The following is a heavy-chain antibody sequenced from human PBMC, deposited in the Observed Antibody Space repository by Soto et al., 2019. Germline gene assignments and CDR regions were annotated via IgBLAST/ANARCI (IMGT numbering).Heavy chain of an antibody. CDR2: TYYRSKWFN. Sequence: PSQTLSLTCAISGDSVSGNSAAWSWIRQSPSRGLEWLGRTYYRSKWFNHYAVSMQGRITINPDTSKNQFSLQLNSVTPEDTAVYYCARSGIVGALDYWGQGTLVTV. CDR3: ARSGIVGALDY. CDR1: GDSVSGNSAA. V-gene: IGHV6-1*01. D-gene: IGHD1-26*01. J-gene: IGHJ4*02.